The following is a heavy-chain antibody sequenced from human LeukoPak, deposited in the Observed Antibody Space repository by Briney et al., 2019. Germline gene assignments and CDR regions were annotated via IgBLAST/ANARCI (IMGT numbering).Heavy chain of an antibody. J-gene: IGHJ4*02. CDR3: ARGDSSGWWYYFDY. D-gene: IGHD6-19*01. Sequence: PSETLSLTCAVYGGSFSGYYWSWIRQPPGKGLEWIGEINHSGSTNYNPSLKSRVTISVDTSKNQFSLKLSSVTAADTAVYYCARGDSSGWWYYFDYWGQGTLVTVSS. CDR1: GGSFSGYY. V-gene: IGHV4-34*01. CDR2: INHSGST.